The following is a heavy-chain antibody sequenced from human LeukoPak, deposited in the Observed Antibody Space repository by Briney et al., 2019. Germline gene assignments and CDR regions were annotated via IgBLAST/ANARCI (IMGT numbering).Heavy chain of an antibody. CDR2: ISRISSTI. CDR1: GFTFSSYS. J-gene: IGHJ4*02. Sequence: GGSLRLSCAASGFTFSSYSMNWVRQAPGKGVECVSYISRISSTIQYAHSVKGRFPVSRDNAKNSLSAQMNSLRAEDTAVYYCARVAGLVDYWGQGTLVTVST. D-gene: IGHD3-9*01. V-gene: IGHV3-48*01. CDR3: ARVAGLVDY.